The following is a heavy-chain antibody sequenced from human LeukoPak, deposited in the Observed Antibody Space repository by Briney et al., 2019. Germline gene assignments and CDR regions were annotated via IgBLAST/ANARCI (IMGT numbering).Heavy chain of an antibody. J-gene: IGHJ5*02. D-gene: IGHD3-10*01. CDR3: ARRNAAYGPFDP. V-gene: IGHV3-23*01. CDR1: GSTFSSYA. Sequence: PGGPLRLSCAASGSTFSSYAMNWVRQAPGKGLEWVSFIAGSDGTTYYADSVKGRFTISRDNFQNPLYLQMNSLRAEDTAVYYCARRNAAYGPFDPWGQGTLVTVSS. CDR2: IAGSDGTT.